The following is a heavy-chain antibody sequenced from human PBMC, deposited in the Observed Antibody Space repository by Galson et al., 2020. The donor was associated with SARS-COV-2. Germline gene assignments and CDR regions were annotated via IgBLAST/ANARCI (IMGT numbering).Heavy chain of an antibody. Sequence: SQTLSLTCAISGDSVSSNSAAWNWIRQSPSRGLEWLGRTYYRSKWYNDYAVSVKSRITINPDTSKNQFSLQLNSVTPEDTAVYYCARGYYPLETRVPWFDPWGQGTLVTVSS. D-gene: IGHD3-22*01. V-gene: IGHV6-1*01. CDR3: ARGYYPLETRVPWFDP. CDR2: TYYRSKWYN. CDR1: GDSVSSNSAA. J-gene: IGHJ5*02.